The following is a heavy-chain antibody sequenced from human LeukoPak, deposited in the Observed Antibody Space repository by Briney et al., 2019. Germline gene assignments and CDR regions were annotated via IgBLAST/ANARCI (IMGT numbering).Heavy chain of an antibody. V-gene: IGHV4-59*11. Sequence: SETLSLTCTVSGGSISSHYWSWIRQPPGKGLEWIGYIYYSGSTNYNPSLKSRVTISVDTSKNQFSLKLSSVTAADTAVYYCARDSMTSANWFDPWGQGTLVTVSS. CDR3: ARDSMTSANWFDP. CDR1: GGSISSHY. CDR2: IYYSGST. D-gene: IGHD4-11*01. J-gene: IGHJ5*02.